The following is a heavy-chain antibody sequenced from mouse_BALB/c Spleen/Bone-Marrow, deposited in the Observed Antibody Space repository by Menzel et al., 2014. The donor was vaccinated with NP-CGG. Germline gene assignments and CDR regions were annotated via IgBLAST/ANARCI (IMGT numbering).Heavy chain of an antibody. Sequence: EVMLVESGAELVKPGASVKLSCTASGFNIKDTYMHWVKQRPEQGLEWIGRIDPANGNTKYDPKFQGKATITAGTSSNTAYLQLSSLTSEDTAVYYCARGYYDYVYAMDYWGQGTSVTVSS. CDR1: GFNIKDTY. CDR2: IDPANGNT. D-gene: IGHD2-4*01. J-gene: IGHJ4*01. CDR3: ARGYYDYVYAMDY. V-gene: IGHV14-3*02.